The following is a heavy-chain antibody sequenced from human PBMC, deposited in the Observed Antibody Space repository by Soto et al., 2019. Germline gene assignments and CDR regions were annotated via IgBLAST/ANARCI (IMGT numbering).Heavy chain of an antibody. CDR2: IYTGGST. Sequence: GGSLRLSCAASGFTVSSSYMSWVRQAPGQGLEWVSIIYTGGSTYYADSVKGRFTISRDNSKNTLYLQMNSLRAEDTAVYYCARDLAYYYDSSGHSNIWGQGTMVTVSS. CDR3: ARDLAYYYDSSGHSNI. CDR1: GFTVSSSY. J-gene: IGHJ3*02. D-gene: IGHD3-22*01. V-gene: IGHV3-53*01.